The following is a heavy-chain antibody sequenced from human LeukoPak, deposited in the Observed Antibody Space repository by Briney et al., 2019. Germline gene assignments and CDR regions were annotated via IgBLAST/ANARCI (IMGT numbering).Heavy chain of an antibody. CDR3: AKGPGGYYYMDV. V-gene: IGHV3-30*02. CDR1: GFIFSSYG. Sequence: RGSLRLSCAASGFIFSSYGMHWVRQSPGKGLEWVAYIRYDGSNKYYADSVKGRFTISRDNSKNTLYLQMNSLRAEDTAVYYCAKGPGGYYYMDVWGKGTTVTVSS. J-gene: IGHJ6*03. D-gene: IGHD3-10*01. CDR2: IRYDGSNK.